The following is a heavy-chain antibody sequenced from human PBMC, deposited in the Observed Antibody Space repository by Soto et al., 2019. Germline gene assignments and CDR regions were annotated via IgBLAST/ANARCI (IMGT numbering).Heavy chain of an antibody. J-gene: IGHJ4*02. CDR2: IIPIFGTA. CDR1: GGTFSSYA. V-gene: IGHV1-69*05. Sequence: SVKVSCKASGGTFSSYAISWVRQAPGQGLEWMGGIIPIFGTANYAQKFQGRVTMTRDTSISTAYMELSRLRSDDTAVYYCARFRTLRVYFDYWGQGTLVTVSS. CDR3: ARFRTLRVYFDY.